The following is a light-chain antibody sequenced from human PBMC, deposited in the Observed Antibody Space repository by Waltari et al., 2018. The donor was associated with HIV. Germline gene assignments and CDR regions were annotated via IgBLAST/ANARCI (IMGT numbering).Light chain of an antibody. V-gene: IGLV3-25*03. Sequence: SYELKQPPSVSVSPGQTATIPCSGDALATQYAFWYQQKAGHAPVVIIYKDSERPSGIPERISGSSSGTTVTLTISEVQAEDEADYYCQSADSSGTYVFGSGTKVTVL. J-gene: IGLJ1*01. CDR3: QSADSSGTYV. CDR1: ALATQY. CDR2: KDS.